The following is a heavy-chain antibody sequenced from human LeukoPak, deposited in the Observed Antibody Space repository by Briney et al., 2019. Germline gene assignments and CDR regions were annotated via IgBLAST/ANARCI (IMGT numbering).Heavy chain of an antibody. D-gene: IGHD6-13*01. CDR3: ARQSSSWTYYYGMDV. V-gene: IGHV1-18*01. CDR1: GYTFTSYG. CDR2: ISAYNGNT. J-gene: IGHJ6*02. Sequence: ASVKVSCKASGYTFTSYGISWVRQAPGQGLEWMGWISAYNGNTNYAQKLQGRVTKTTDTSTSTAYMELRSLRSDDTAVYYCARQSSSWTYYYGMDVWGQGTTVTVSS.